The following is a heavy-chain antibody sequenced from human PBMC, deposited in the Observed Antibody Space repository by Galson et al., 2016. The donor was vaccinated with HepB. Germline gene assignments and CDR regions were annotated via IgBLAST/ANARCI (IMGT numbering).Heavy chain of an antibody. D-gene: IGHD6-6*01. J-gene: IGHJ6*02. CDR2: LNPSDGDT. V-gene: IGHV1-46*01. Sequence: SVKVSCKASGYRFTSNKLRWVRQAPGQGLELMGTLNPSDGDTDYAQKFRGRVTMTRDTSTSTLYMELVSLRSDDTALYFCASAHSSSSAWSAMDVWGQGTTVTVTS. CDR1: GYRFTSNK. CDR3: ASAHSSSSAWSAMDV.